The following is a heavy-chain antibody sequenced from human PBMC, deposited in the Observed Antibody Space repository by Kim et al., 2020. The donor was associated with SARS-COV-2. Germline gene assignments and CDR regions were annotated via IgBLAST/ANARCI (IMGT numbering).Heavy chain of an antibody. CDR1: GFTVSSNY. V-gene: IGHV3-53*01. D-gene: IGHD3-3*01. CDR2: IYSGGST. Sequence: GGSLRLSCAASGFTVSSNYMSWVRQAPGKGLEWVSVIYSGGSTYYADSVKGRFTISRDNSKNTLYLQMNSLRAEDTAVYYCARDLDDDLAFDIWGQGTMVTVSS. CDR3: ARDLDDDLAFDI. J-gene: IGHJ3*02.